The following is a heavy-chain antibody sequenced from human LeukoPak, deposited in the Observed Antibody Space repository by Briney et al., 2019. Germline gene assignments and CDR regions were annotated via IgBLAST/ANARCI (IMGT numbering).Heavy chain of an antibody. Sequence: ASVKVSCKASGYTFTSYDINWVRQATGQGLEWMGWMNPNSGNTGYAQKFQGRVTITRNTSISTAYMELSSLRSEDTAVYYCARDGYYYDSSGYEEEYFQHWGQGTLVTVSS. CDR1: GYTFTSYD. D-gene: IGHD3-22*01. J-gene: IGHJ1*01. CDR2: MNPNSGNT. V-gene: IGHV1-8*03. CDR3: ARDGYYYDSSGYEEEYFQH.